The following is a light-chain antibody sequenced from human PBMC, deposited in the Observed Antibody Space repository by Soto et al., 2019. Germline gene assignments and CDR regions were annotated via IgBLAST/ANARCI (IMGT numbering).Light chain of an antibody. CDR1: QGISNY. CDR2: AAS. CDR3: QKYSSVPL. Sequence: DIQMTQSPSSLSASVGDRVTITCRASQGISNYIAWYQQKPGKAPKLLIYAASTLQSGVTSRFSGSGSGTDFTLTINSLQPEDGATYSCQKYSSVPLFGPGTKVDIK. J-gene: IGKJ3*01. V-gene: IGKV1-27*01.